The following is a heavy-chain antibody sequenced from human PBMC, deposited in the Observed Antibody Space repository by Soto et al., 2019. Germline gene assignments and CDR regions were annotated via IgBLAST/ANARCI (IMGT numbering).Heavy chain of an antibody. D-gene: IGHD3-22*01. CDR2: GYYSGST. CDR3: AAHLRGSSAYPAWFDP. J-gene: IGHJ5*02. Sequence: SETLSLTCNVSGASISDYYWSWIRQPPGKRLEWIGFGYYSGSTYYNPSLKSRVSISVDVYRNQFSLRLSSVTAADTAVYYCAAHLRGSSAYPAWFDPWGQGTLVTVSS. V-gene: IGHV4-59*01. CDR1: GASISDYY.